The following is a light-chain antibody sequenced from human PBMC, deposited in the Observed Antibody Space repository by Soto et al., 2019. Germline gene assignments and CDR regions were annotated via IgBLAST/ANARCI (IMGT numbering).Light chain of an antibody. CDR2: AAS. CDR1: QSISSY. Sequence: DIPMTQSPSSLSASVGDRVTITCRASQSISSYLNWYQQKPGKAPKLLIYAASSLQSGVPSRFSGSGSGTVFTLTISSLQPEDFATYYCQQSYSTLTFGPGTKVDIK. V-gene: IGKV1-39*01. CDR3: QQSYSTLT. J-gene: IGKJ3*01.